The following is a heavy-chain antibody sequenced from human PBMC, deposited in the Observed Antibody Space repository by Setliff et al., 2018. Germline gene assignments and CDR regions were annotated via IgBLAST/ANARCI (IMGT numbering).Heavy chain of an antibody. Sequence: GASVKVSCKASGYTFTSYGVSWVRQAPGQGLEWMGWISTYTANTKYAQRFQGRVTMTTDTSTSTAYMELRSLRSDDTAVYYCAREGPSMVTAPGRSGYVDWGQGTLVTVSS. J-gene: IGHJ4*02. V-gene: IGHV1-18*01. D-gene: IGHD3-22*01. CDR1: GYTFTSYG. CDR2: ISTYTANT. CDR3: AREGPSMVTAPGRSGYVD.